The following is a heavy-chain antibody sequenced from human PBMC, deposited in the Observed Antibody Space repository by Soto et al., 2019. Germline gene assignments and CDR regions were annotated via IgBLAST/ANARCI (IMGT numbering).Heavy chain of an antibody. Sequence: SETLSLTCTVSGGSISSYYWSWIRQPPGKGLEWIGYINYSGSTNYNPSLKSRVTISVDTSKNQFSLKLSSVAAADTAVYYCARKGSGYSGYDYVGLDYWGQGTLVTVSS. V-gene: IGHV4-59*12. CDR2: INYSGST. CDR3: ARKGSGYSGYDYVGLDY. CDR1: GGSISSYY. D-gene: IGHD5-12*01. J-gene: IGHJ4*02.